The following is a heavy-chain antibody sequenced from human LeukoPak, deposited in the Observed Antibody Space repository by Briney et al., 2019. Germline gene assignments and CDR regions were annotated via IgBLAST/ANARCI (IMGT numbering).Heavy chain of an antibody. CDR3: ARDSTVLTALDY. CDR1: GLTFSSYS. Sequence: GGSLRLSCAASGLTFSSYSMNWVRQAPGKGLELVSSISSTSSYIYYADSVKGRFTISRDNAKNSLFLQMNSLRAEDTAVYYCARDSTVLTALDYWGQGTLVTVSS. CDR2: ISSTSSYI. J-gene: IGHJ4*02. D-gene: IGHD2-21*02. V-gene: IGHV3-21*01.